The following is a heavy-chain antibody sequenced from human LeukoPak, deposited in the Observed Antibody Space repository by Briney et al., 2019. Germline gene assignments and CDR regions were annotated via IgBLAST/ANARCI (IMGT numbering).Heavy chain of an antibody. CDR2: IRGVGGST. J-gene: IGHJ4*02. V-gene: IGHV3-23*01. Sequence: GGSLRLSCAASGFTFSSYARSWAGQAPGKGLGGVSVIRGVGGSTYYADSVKGRFTISRDNSKNTLYLQMNSLRAEDTAVYYCAKDQRSGYDFWSGYYVFDYWGQGTLVTVSS. D-gene: IGHD3-3*01. CDR1: GFTFSSYA. CDR3: AKDQRSGYDFWSGYYVFDY.